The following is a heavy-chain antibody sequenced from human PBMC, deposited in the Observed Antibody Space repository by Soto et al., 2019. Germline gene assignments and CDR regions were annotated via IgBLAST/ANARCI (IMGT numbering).Heavy chain of an antibody. CDR1: GDSINNFY. J-gene: IGHJ4*02. V-gene: IGHV4-59*08. CDR3: ARLITVTTSYYFDY. D-gene: IGHD4-17*01. Sequence: SETLSLTCTVSGDSINNFYWNWVRQSPGRGLEWIGYIYITGSTYYNPSLKSRVTISVDTSKNQFSLKLSSVTAADTAVYYCARLITVTTSYYFDYWGQGTLVTVSS. CDR2: IYITGST.